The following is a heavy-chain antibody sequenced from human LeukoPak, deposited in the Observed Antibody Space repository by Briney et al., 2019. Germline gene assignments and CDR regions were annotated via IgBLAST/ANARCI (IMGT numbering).Heavy chain of an antibody. CDR1: GFTFSSYA. CDR3: AKGKYCSSTSCYGGWFDP. D-gene: IGHD2-2*01. J-gene: IGHJ5*02. Sequence: GGSLRLSCAASGFTFSSYAMHWVRQAPGKGLEWVAVISYDGSNKYYADSVKGRFTISRDNSKNTLYLQMNSLRAEDTAVYYCAKGKYCSSTSCYGGWFDPWGQGTLVTVSS. CDR2: ISYDGSNK. V-gene: IGHV3-30-3*01.